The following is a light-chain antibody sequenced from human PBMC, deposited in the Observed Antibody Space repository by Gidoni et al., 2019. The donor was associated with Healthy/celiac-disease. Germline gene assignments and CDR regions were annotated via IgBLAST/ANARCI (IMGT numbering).Light chain of an antibody. J-gene: IGKJ1*01. V-gene: IGKV3-15*01. CDR1: QSVSSH. CDR2: GAS. Sequence: EIVMTQSPATLSVSPGDRATLSCRASQSVSSHLPCYQQKPGQAPRLLIYGASTRATGIPARFSGSGSGTEFTLTISSLQSEDFAVYYCQQDNNWPPWTFGQGTKVEIK. CDR3: QQDNNWPPWT.